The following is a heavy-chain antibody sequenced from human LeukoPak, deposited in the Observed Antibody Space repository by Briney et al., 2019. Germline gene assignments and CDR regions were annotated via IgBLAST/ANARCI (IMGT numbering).Heavy chain of an antibody. CDR3: ARGSSDYYVPDY. CDR2: INPKTGGT. Sequence: ASLKVSCKASGYTFTDQHMHWVRQAPGQGLEWMGWINPKTGGTHYAQNFQGSVTMTRDTSTSTAYLDLSRLGSDDTSVYFCARGSSDYYVPDYWGQGTLVTVSS. V-gene: IGHV1-2*04. CDR1: GYTFTDQH. J-gene: IGHJ4*02. D-gene: IGHD4-17*01.